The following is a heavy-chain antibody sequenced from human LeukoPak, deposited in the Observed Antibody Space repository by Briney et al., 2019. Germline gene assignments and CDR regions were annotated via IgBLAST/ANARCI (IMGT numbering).Heavy chain of an antibody. CDR2: ISYDGSNK. J-gene: IGHJ6*02. CDR1: GFTFSSYG. V-gene: IGHV3-30*18. Sequence: GGSLRLSCAASGFTFSSYGMHWVRQAPGKGLEWVSVISYDGSNKYYADSVKGRFTISRDNSKSTLFLQMNSLRAEDTAVYYCAKELLWFGEPGYGMDVWGQGTTVTVSS. CDR3: AKELLWFGEPGYGMDV. D-gene: IGHD3-10*01.